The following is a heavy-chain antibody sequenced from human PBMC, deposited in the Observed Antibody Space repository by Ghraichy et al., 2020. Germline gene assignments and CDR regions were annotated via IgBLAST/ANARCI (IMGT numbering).Heavy chain of an antibody. V-gene: IGHV1-8*01. D-gene: IGHD6-13*01. Sequence: KVSCKASGYTFTSYDINWVRQATGQGLEWMGWMNPNSGNTGYAQKFQGRVTMTRNTSISTAYMELSSLRSEDTAVYYCARRRGRIAAAGNWFDPWGQGTLVTVSS. CDR2: MNPNSGNT. CDR1: GYTFTSYD. J-gene: IGHJ5*02. CDR3: ARRRGRIAAAGNWFDP.